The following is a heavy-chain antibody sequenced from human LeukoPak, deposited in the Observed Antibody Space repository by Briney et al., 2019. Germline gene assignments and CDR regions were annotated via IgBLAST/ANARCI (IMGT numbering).Heavy chain of an antibody. CDR3: ARGQRTRNWFDP. J-gene: IGHJ5*02. CDR1: GGSFSGHY. D-gene: IGHD2-2*01. Sequence: PSETLSLTCAVYGGSFSGHYWSWIRQPPGKGLEWIGEINHSGSTNYNPSLKSRVTISVDTSKNQFSLKLSSVTAADTAVYYCARGQRTRNWFDPWGQRTLVTVSS. CDR2: INHSGST. V-gene: IGHV4-34*01.